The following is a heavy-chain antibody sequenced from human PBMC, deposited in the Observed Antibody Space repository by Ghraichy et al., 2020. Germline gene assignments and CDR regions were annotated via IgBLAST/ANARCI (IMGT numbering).Heavy chain of an antibody. V-gene: IGHV4-39*07. J-gene: IGHJ2*01. CDR1: GGSISNSYYY. CDR3: ASLIAASDHWYFHL. CDR2: IFYSGTT. Sequence: SQTLSLTCTVSGGSISNSYYYWGWIRQPPGKGLEWIGNIFYSGTTYYNPSLRGRVAVSVDTSKNQFSLKLSSVTAADTAGYYCASLIAASDHWYFHLWGRGTLVTVSS. D-gene: IGHD6-6*01.